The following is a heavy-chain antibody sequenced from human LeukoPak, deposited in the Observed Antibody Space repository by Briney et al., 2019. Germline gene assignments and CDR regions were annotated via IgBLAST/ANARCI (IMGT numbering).Heavy chain of an antibody. D-gene: IGHD3-10*01. Sequence: ASVKVSCKASGYTFTGYYMHWVRQAPGQGLEWMGRINPNSGGTNYAQKFQGTVTMTRDTSISTAYMELSRLRSDDTAVYYCARECPRGITMVRGVDYWGQGTLVTVSS. CDR2: INPNSGGT. CDR1: GYTFTGYY. CDR3: ARECPRGITMVRGVDY. J-gene: IGHJ4*02. V-gene: IGHV1-2*06.